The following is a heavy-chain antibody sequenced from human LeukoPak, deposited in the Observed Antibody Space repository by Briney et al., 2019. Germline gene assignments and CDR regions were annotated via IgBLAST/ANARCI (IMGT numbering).Heavy chain of an antibody. CDR1: GFTFSTYW. V-gene: IGHV3-74*01. CDR2: INGEGGNR. CDR3: AGGSGWLVDF. Sequence: GGSLRLSCAASGFTFSTYWMLWFRQAPGKGLDWVSLINGEGGNRQYADSVKGQFTVSRDNAKNTLYVQMNGLRVEDTAIYYCAGGSGWLVDFWGQGTMVTVSS. J-gene: IGHJ3*01. D-gene: IGHD6-19*01.